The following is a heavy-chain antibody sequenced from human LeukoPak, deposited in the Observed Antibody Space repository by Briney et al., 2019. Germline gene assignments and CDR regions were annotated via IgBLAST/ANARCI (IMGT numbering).Heavy chain of an antibody. CDR1: GFTFISYA. CDR3: AKGQRITIFGVVDYFDY. D-gene: IGHD3-3*01. J-gene: IGHJ4*02. Sequence: QPGGSLRLSCAASGFTFISYAMSWVRQAPGKGLEWVSAISGSGGSTYYADSVKGRFTISRDNSKNTLYLQMNSLRAEDTAVYYCAKGQRITIFGVVDYFDYWGQGTLVTASS. CDR2: ISGSGGST. V-gene: IGHV3-23*01.